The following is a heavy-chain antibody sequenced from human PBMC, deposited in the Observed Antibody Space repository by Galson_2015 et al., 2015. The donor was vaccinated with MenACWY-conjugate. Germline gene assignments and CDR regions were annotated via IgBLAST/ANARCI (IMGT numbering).Heavy chain of an antibody. CDR1: GFTFDDHG. CDR3: ARGVEQWLVRPSTHFDI. D-gene: IGHD6-19*01. J-gene: IGHJ3*02. V-gene: IGHV3-20*01. CDR2: INWNGDRT. Sequence: SLRLSCAGSGFTFDDHGMYWVRQAPGKGLEWVSSINWNGDRTGYADSVKGRFTISRDNAKNSLYLQMNNLRAEDTAFYHCARGVEQWLVRPSTHFDIWGQGTLPTVSS.